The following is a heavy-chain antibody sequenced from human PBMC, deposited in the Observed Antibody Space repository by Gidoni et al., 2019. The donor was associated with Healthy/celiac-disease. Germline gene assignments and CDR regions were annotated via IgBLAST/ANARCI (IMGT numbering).Heavy chain of an antibody. V-gene: IGHV3-30-3*01. Sequence: QVQLVESGGGVVQPGRSLSLSCAACGVTFSSYAIHWVRQAPGKGLEWVAVISYDGSNKYYADSVKGRFTISRDNSKNTLYLQMNSLRAEDTAVYYCARSWELLPSFDYWGQGTLVTVSS. D-gene: IGHD1-26*01. CDR1: GVTFSSYA. J-gene: IGHJ4*02. CDR3: ARSWELLPSFDY. CDR2: ISYDGSNK.